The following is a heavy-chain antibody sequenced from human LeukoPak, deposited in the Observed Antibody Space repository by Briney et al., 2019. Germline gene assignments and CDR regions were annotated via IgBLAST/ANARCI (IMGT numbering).Heavy chain of an antibody. D-gene: IGHD3-3*01. CDR1: GFSLSTCGVG. J-gene: IGHJ4*02. CDR2: IYWNDDK. Sequence: ESGPTLVKPTETLTLTCTFSGFSLSTCGVGVGWIRQPPGKALEWLALIYWNDDKRYSPSLKSSLTITKDTSKNQVVLTMTNVDPVDTATYYCAHRREWPLAYFDYWGQGTLVTVSS. CDR3: AHRREWPLAYFDY. V-gene: IGHV2-5*01.